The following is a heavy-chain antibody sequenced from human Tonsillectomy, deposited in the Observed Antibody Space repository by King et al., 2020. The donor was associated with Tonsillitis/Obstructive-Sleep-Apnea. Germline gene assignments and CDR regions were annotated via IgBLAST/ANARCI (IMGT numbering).Heavy chain of an antibody. CDR3: AKDKIPQAASIVVVGFDY. CDR1: GFTFDDYA. Sequence: VQLVESGGGLVQPGRSPRLSCAASGFTFDDYAMHWVRQAPGKGLEWVSGISWNSGNIGYADSVKGRFTISRDNAKNSLYLQMNSLRVEDTALYYCAKDKIPQAASIVVVGFDYWGQGTLVTVSS. J-gene: IGHJ4*02. V-gene: IGHV3-9*01. CDR2: ISWNSGNI. D-gene: IGHD2-15*01.